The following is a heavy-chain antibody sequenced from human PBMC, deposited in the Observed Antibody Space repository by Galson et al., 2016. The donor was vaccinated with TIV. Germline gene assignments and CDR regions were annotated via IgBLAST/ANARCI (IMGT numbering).Heavy chain of an antibody. D-gene: IGHD2-2*01. Sequence: SLRLSCATSGFTFSNAWITWVRQAPGRGLEWVGRIKSKSDGATTAYAAPVKGRFSISRDDSKDTVYLQMNNLKTEDTALYFCTTDLGYCLTTSCSLGLDYWGQGTRVTVSS. CDR1: GFTFSNAW. CDR3: TTDLGYCLTTSCSLGLDY. CDR2: IKSKSDGATT. V-gene: IGHV3-15*01. J-gene: IGHJ4*02.